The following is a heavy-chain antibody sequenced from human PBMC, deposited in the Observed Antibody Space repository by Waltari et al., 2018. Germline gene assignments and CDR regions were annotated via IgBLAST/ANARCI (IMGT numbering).Heavy chain of an antibody. V-gene: IGHV1-69-2*01. J-gene: IGHJ3*01. CDR1: GDTFTDNY. D-gene: IGHD3-10*01. CDR2: LEPEEGQA. CDR3: AAALGGGISASRPFHF. Sequence: EVQLLQSGAEVKKPGTPVKISCKVSGDTFTDNYIHWIQQAPGKGLQWMGLLEPEEGQAVYAEKFQGRVTMTADTSIHTAYMELTSLTSEDTAFYYCAAALGGGISASRPFHFWGQGTMITVSS.